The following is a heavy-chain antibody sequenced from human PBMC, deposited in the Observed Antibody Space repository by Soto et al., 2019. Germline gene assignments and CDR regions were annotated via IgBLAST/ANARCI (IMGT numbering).Heavy chain of an antibody. Sequence: SETLSLTCAVSGGSISSRNWWSWVRQPPGKGLEWIGEIYHSGSTNYNPSLKSRVTISVDKSKNQFSLKLSSVTAADTAVYYCARDLWGYCGTDCYPLDVWGQGTTVTVSS. CDR2: IYHSGST. J-gene: IGHJ6*02. CDR1: GGSISSRNW. D-gene: IGHD2-21*02. CDR3: ARDLWGYCGTDCYPLDV. V-gene: IGHV4-4*02.